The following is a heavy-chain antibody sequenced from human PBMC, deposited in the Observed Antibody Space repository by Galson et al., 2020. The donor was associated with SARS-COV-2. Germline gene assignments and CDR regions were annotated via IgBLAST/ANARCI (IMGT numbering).Heavy chain of an antibody. V-gene: IGHV3-11*06. CDR2: IPTSDRT. D-gene: IGHD1-20*01. CDR1: GFTFNYYY. Sequence: SCAASGFTFNYYYMTWIRQAPGKGLEWVAHIPTSDRTNYADSVKGRFTISRDNAKRSLYLQMNGLRAEDTAVYYCAKYLETLSYFYGMDVWGQGTTVTVSS. CDR3: AKYLETLSYFYGMDV. J-gene: IGHJ6*02.